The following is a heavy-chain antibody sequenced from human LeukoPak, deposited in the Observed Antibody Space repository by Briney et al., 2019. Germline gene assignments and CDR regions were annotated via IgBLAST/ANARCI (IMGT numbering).Heavy chain of an antibody. Sequence: PSETLSLTCTVSGGSISSSSYYWGWIRQPPGKGLEWIGSIYYSGSTNYNPSLKSRVTISVDTSKNQFSLKLNSVTAADTAVYYCARGGSRIANWFDPWGQGTLVTVSS. V-gene: IGHV4-39*07. CDR2: IYYSGST. J-gene: IGHJ5*02. CDR3: ARGGSRIANWFDP. D-gene: IGHD2-15*01. CDR1: GGSISSSSYY.